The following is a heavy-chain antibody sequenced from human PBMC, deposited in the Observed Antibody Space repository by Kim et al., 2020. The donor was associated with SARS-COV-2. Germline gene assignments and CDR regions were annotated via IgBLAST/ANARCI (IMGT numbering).Heavy chain of an antibody. Sequence: SETLSLTCTVSGGSISSNSYYWGWIRQPPGKGLEWIGNIYYSGSTYYNPSLKSRVTISVDTSKNQFSLQLSSVTAADTAVYYCARHWLPRTGTTHIDYWGQGTMVTVSS. D-gene: IGHD1-1*01. CDR3: ARHWLPRTGTTHIDY. CDR2: IYYSGST. CDR1: GGSISSNSYY. J-gene: IGHJ4*02. V-gene: IGHV4-39*01.